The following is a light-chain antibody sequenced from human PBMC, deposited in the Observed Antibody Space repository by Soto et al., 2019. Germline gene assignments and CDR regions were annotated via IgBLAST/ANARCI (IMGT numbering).Light chain of an antibody. J-gene: IGKJ3*01. Sequence: DIPMTQSPSSLSASVGDRVTITCRASQGISNYLAWYQQKPGEVPKLLIYIASTLQSGVPSRFSGSGSGTDFTLTISSLQPEDVATYYCQNYNSAPFTFGPGTTVDIK. CDR3: QNYNSAPFT. CDR1: QGISNY. V-gene: IGKV1-27*01. CDR2: IAS.